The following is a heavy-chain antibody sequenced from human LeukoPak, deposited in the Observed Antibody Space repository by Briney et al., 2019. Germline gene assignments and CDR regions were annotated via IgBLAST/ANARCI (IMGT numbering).Heavy chain of an antibody. D-gene: IGHD6-19*01. V-gene: IGHV4-31*03. CDR2: IFYSGST. Sequence: PSETLSLTCTVSGGSISSGGYYWSWIRQHPGTGPEWIGYIFYSGSTYYNPSLKSRVTIPQDTSKNQFSLKLSSVTAADTAVYYCARRIPVAGLFDYWGQGTLVTVSS. CDR1: GGSISSGGYY. CDR3: ARRIPVAGLFDY. J-gene: IGHJ4*02.